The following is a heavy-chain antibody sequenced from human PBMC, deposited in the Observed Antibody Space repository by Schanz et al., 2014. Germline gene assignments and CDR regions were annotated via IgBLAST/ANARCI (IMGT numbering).Heavy chain of an antibody. CDR3: ATSYSSSSGFYVIDG. CDR2: ISSGSSTI. J-gene: IGHJ6*02. CDR1: GFIFSDHY. V-gene: IGHV3-11*01. Sequence: QVQLVESGGGLVKPGGSLRLSCVVSGFIFSDHYMSWIRQAPGKGLEWISYISSGSSTIHYGDSVKGRFTISRDNAKTSTFLKLNSLRAEATAIYSCATSYSSSSGFYVIDGWGQGTTVTVSS. D-gene: IGHD6-6*01.